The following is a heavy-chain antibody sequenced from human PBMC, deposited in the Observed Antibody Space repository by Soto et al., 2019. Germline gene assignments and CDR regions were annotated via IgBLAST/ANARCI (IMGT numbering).Heavy chain of an antibody. CDR1: GFTFDDYT. Sequence: EVQLVESGGVVVQPGGSLRLSCAASGFTFDDYTMHWVRQAPGKGLEWVSLISWDGGSTYYADSVKGRFTISRDNSKNSLYLQMNSLRTEDTALYYCAKESRGGNSVDYWGQGTLVTVSS. D-gene: IGHD2-21*02. J-gene: IGHJ4*02. V-gene: IGHV3-43*01. CDR3: AKESRGGNSVDY. CDR2: ISWDGGST.